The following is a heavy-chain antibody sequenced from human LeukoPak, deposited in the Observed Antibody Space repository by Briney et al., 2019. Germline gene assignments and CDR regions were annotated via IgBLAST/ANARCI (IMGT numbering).Heavy chain of an antibody. CDR3: AGQPRYGPFDY. D-gene: IGHD5-18*01. Sequence: SETLSLTCTVSGGSISSGSYYWSWIRQPAGKGLEWIGRIYTSGSTNYNPSLKSRVTISVDTSKNQFSLKLSSVTAADTAVYYCAGQPRYGPFDYWGQGTLVTVSS. CDR1: GGSISSGSYY. CDR2: IYTSGST. V-gene: IGHV4-61*02. J-gene: IGHJ4*02.